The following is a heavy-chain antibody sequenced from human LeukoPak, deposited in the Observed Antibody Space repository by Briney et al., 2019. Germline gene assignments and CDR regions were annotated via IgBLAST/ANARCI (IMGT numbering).Heavy chain of an antibody. D-gene: IGHD6-19*01. J-gene: IGHJ4*02. V-gene: IGHV3-9*01. CDR1: GFTFDDYA. Sequence: PGRSLRLSCAASGFTFDDYAMHWVRQAPGKGLEWVSGISWNSGSIGYADSVKGRFTISRDNAKNSLYLQMNSLRAEDTALYYCARDESGSGWYFYYFDYWGQGTLVTVSS. CDR2: ISWNSGSI. CDR3: ARDESGSGWYFYYFDY.